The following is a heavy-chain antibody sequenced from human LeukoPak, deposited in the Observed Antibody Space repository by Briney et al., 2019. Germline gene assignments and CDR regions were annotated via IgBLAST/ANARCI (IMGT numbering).Heavy chain of an antibody. V-gene: IGHV3-30*02. Sequence: GGSLRLSCASSGFTFSSYGMYWVRQAPDKGLEWVAFIRNDGSDKYYTGSVKGRFTISRDNSKNTLYLQMNSLRAEDTAVYYCARDSTGRYYHYWGQGTLVTVSS. CDR3: ARDSTGRYYHY. D-gene: IGHD6-19*01. CDR2: IRNDGSDK. CDR1: GFTFSSYG. J-gene: IGHJ4*02.